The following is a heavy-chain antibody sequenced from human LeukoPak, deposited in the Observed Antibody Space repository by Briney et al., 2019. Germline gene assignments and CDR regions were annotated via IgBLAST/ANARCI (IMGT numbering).Heavy chain of an antibody. D-gene: IGHD4-11*01. CDR3: ARDSPPATGINWFDP. Sequence: PSETLSLTCTVSGGSISSYYWSWIRQPAGKGLEWIGRIYTSGSTNYNPSLKSRVTMSADTSKNQFSLKLSSVTAADTAVYYCARDSPPATGINWFDPWGQGTLVTVSS. CDR1: GGSISSYY. CDR2: IYTSGST. J-gene: IGHJ5*02. V-gene: IGHV4-4*07.